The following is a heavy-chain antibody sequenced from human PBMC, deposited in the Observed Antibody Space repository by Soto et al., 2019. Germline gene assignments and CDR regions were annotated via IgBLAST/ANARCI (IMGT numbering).Heavy chain of an antibody. CDR3: AHGPGHISVPGTRAFDI. CDR2: IHWNGDR. CDR1: GFLLTTGGEA. V-gene: IGHV2-5*01. D-gene: IGHD6-19*01. J-gene: IGHJ3*02. Sequence: QITLKESGPTLVKPTETLTLTCTFSGFLLTTGGEAVGWIRQPPGKALEWLALIHWNGDRHYTPSLQSRLTITRHTSKNQVVLTLTNMDPLDTATYFCAHGPGHISVPGTRAFDIWGQGTLVTVST.